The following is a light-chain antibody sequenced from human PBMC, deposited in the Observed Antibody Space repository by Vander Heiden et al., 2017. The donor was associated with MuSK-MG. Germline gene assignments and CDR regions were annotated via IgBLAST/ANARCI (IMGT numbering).Light chain of an antibody. CDR1: RSLGRR. Sequence: DIQMTQSPSTLSTSVGDRVTITCRASRSLGRRLAWYQQKPGNAPKLLISDASSLESGVPSRFSGSGSGTDFTLTIGGLQPEDFATYYCQQYESFSRTFGQGTKVEIK. CDR3: QQYESFSRT. J-gene: IGKJ1*01. CDR2: DAS. V-gene: IGKV1-5*01.